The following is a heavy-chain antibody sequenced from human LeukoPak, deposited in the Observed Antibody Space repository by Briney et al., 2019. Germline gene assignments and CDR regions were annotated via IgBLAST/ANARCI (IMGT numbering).Heavy chain of an antibody. CDR3: AREGIVGATHAFDI. Sequence: ASVKVSCTASGYTFTSYAMNWVRQAPGQGLEWMGWINTNTGNPTYAQGFTGRFVFSLDTSVSTAYLQISSLKAEDTAVYYCAREGIVGATHAFDIWGQGTMVTVSS. V-gene: IGHV7-4-1*02. J-gene: IGHJ3*02. D-gene: IGHD1-26*01. CDR1: GYTFTSYA. CDR2: INTNTGNP.